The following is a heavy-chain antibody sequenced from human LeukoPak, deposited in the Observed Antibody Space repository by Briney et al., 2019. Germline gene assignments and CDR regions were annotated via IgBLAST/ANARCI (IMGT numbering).Heavy chain of an antibody. CDR1: GSISGYY. CDR2: IYTSGST. D-gene: IGHD2-2*01. CDR3: ARQKCTSTSCLTKNAFDI. J-gene: IGHJ3*02. Sequence: PSETLSLTCTVSGSISGYYWSWIRQPPGKGLEWIGYIYTSGSTNYNPSLGSRVTISVDTSKNQFSLDLSSVTAADTAVYYCARQKCTSTSCLTKNAFDIWGQGTMVTVSS. V-gene: IGHV4-4*09.